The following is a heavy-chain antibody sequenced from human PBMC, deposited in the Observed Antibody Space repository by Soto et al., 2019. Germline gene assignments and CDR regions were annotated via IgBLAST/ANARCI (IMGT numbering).Heavy chain of an antibody. J-gene: IGHJ4*02. D-gene: IGHD2-2*02. CDR3: ATYTSLDY. V-gene: IGHV3-53*02. CDR2: IYSGGST. Sequence: EVQLVETGGGLIQPGGSLRLSCAASGFTVSNNYMSWVRQAPGKGLEWVSLIYSGGSTFYADSVKGRFTISRDNSKNTLFVQMNSLRAEDTAVYFCATYTSLDYWGQGTLVPVSS. CDR1: GFTVSNNY.